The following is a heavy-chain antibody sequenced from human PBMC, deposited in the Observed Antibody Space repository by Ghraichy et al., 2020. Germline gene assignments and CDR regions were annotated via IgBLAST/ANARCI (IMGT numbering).Heavy chain of an antibody. Sequence: TLSLTCTVSGGSISSYYWSWIRQPPGKGLEWIGYIYYSGSTNYNPSLKSRVTISVDTSKNQFSLKLSSVTAADTAVYYCARGIDFWSGSRYYYGMDVWGQGTTVTVSS. CDR2: IYYSGST. CDR3: ARGIDFWSGSRYYYGMDV. J-gene: IGHJ6*02. CDR1: GGSISSYY. D-gene: IGHD3-3*01. V-gene: IGHV4-59*01.